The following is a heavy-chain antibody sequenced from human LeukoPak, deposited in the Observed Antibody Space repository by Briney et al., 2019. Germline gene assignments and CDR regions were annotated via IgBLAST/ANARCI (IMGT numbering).Heavy chain of an antibody. CDR1: GFTFSSYA. V-gene: IGHV3-30-3*01. CDR3: ARASPRIVGATLDY. Sequence: GGSLRLSCAASGFTFSSYAMHWVRQAPGKGLEWVAVISYDGSNKYYADSVKGRFTTSRDNSKNTLYLQMNSLRAEDTAVYYCARASPRIVGATLDYWGQGTLVTVSS. J-gene: IGHJ4*02. CDR2: ISYDGSNK. D-gene: IGHD1-26*01.